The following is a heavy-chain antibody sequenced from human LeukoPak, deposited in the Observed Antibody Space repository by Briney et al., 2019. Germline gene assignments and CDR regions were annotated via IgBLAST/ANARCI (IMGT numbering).Heavy chain of an antibody. CDR1: GFTVSSNY. Sequence: PGGSLRLSCAASGFTVSSNYMSWVRQAPGKGLEWVSVIYSGGSTYYADSVKGRFTISRDNSKSTLYLQMNGLRAEGTAVYFCAKDNYYGSGSYGYFDFWGQGTLVTVSS. D-gene: IGHD3-10*01. CDR3: AKDNYYGSGSYGYFDF. V-gene: IGHV3-66*01. CDR2: IYSGGST. J-gene: IGHJ4*02.